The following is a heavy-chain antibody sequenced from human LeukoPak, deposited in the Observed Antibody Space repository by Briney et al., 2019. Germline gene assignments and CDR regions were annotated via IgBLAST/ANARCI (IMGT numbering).Heavy chain of an antibody. CDR3: ARLMSYSSSWYYGLDY. D-gene: IGHD6-13*01. CDR2: INHSGST. J-gene: IGHJ4*02. Sequence: SSDTLSLTCAVYGGSFSGYYWSWIRQPPGKGLEWIGEINHSGSTNYNPSLKSRVTISVDTSKNQFSLKLSSVTAADTAVYYCARLMSYSSSWYYGLDYWGQGTLVTVSS. V-gene: IGHV4-34*01. CDR1: GGSFSGYY.